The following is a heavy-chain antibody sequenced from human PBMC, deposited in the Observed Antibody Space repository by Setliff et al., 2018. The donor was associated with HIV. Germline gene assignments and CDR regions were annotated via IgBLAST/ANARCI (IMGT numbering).Heavy chain of an antibody. J-gene: IGHJ5*02. CDR3: ARGYSIALGWFDP. Sequence: ASVKVSCKASGYTFTSYAMHWVRQAPGQRLEWMGWINAGNGNTKYSPKFQGRVTITRDTSASTAYMELSSLRSEDTDVYYCARGYSIALGWFDPWGQGTLVTVSS. V-gene: IGHV1-3*01. CDR2: INAGNGNT. CDR1: GYTFTSYA. D-gene: IGHD6-13*01.